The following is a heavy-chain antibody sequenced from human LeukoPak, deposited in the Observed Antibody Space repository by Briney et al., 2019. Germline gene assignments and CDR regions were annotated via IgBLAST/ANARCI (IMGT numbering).Heavy chain of an antibody. CDR1: GGSISSYY. J-gene: IGHJ4*02. Sequence: SETLSLTCTVSGGSISSYYWSWIRQPPGKGLEWIGYIYYSGSTYYNPSLKSRVTISVDTSKNQFSLKLSSVTAADTAVYYCARGSSPMVRGVIPPDYWGQGTLVTVSS. CDR2: IYYSGST. V-gene: IGHV4-59*06. D-gene: IGHD3-10*01. CDR3: ARGSSPMVRGVIPPDY.